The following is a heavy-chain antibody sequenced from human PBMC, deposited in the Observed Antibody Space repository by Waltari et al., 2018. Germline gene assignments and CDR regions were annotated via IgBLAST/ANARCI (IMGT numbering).Heavy chain of an antibody. CDR2: ISSSSSYI. CDR3: ASYVWGSYRRFDY. CDR1: GLPFSIYS. V-gene: IGHV3-21*01. Sequence: EVQLVESGGGLVTPGGSLRLSCAASGLPFSIYSMNWLRRAPGKGLEWVSSISSSSSYIYYADSVKGRFTISRDNAKNSLYLQMNSLRAEDTAVYYCASYVWGSYRRFDYWGQGTLVTVSS. J-gene: IGHJ4*02. D-gene: IGHD3-16*02.